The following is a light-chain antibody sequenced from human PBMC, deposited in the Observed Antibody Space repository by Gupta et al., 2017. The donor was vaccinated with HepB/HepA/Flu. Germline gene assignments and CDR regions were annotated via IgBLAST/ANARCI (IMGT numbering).Light chain of an antibody. J-gene: IGLJ1*01. CDR1: DLGTKS. CDR2: DDR. Sequence: SYVLTPAPSVSVAPGNTATSPCGGDDLGTKSVHWYQQRPGPAPVGGVEDDRDRPSGIPERFACSNSGTKDTPTLSRVEAGDEADDDCQVWASSSDLYVFGAGTKVTGL. V-gene: IGLV3-21*03. CDR3: QVWASSSDLYV.